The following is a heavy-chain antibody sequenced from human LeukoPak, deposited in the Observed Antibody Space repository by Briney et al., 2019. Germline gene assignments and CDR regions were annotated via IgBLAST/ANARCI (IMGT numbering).Heavy chain of an antibody. Sequence: PGGSLRLSCAASGFTFSSYGMHWVRQAPGKGLEWVAVISYDGSNKYYADSVKGRFTITRDNSKNTLYLQMNSLRAEDTAVYYCARGLFVRDGYNKAYGMDVWGQGTTVTVSS. D-gene: IGHD5-24*01. CDR2: ISYDGSNK. J-gene: IGHJ6*02. V-gene: IGHV3-30*03. CDR3: ARGLFVRDGYNKAYGMDV. CDR1: GFTFSSYG.